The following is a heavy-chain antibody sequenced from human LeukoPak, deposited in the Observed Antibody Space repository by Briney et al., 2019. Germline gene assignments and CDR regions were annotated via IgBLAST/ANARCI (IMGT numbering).Heavy chain of an antibody. CDR1: GFTFSSYG. Sequence: RSGGSVRLSCAASGFTFSSYGMHWVRQAPGKGLERVAFIPSDGSHKDYTDSVKDRFTISRDNSKYMLYLQMNSLRPDDTAVYYCAKTRNLAAAGYFDSWGQGTLVTVSS. CDR2: IPSDGSHK. D-gene: IGHD6-13*01. J-gene: IGHJ4*02. CDR3: AKTRNLAAAGYFDS. V-gene: IGHV3-30*02.